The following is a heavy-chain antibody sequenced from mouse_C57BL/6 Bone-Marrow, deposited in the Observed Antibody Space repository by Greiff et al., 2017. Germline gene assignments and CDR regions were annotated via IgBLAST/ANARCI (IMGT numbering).Heavy chain of an antibody. CDR2: IYPGSGNT. J-gene: IGHJ1*03. D-gene: IGHD1-1*01. V-gene: IGHV1-66*01. CDR3: ARRGITTVVGGYFDV. CDR1: GYSFTSYY. Sequence: QVQLQQSGPELVKPGASVKISCKASGYSFTSYYIHWVKQRPGQGLEWIGWIYPGSGNTKYNEKFKGKAPLTADTSSSIAYMKLSSLTSEDSAVYYCARRGITTVVGGYFDVWGTGTTVTVSS.